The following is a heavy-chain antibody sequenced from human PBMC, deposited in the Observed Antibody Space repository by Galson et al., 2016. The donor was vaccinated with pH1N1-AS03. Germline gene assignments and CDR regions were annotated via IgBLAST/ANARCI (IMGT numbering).Heavy chain of an antibody. CDR3: TRHPRRAAGGLGGFDP. D-gene: IGHD6-13*01. J-gene: IGHJ5*02. Sequence: SLRLSCAASGFNFSASAMHWVRQTSGKGLEWVGRIRAKAYNYATEYAAPGRGRFTISKDDSKNTAFLQMNSLKIEDTAVYYCTRHPRRAAGGLGGFDPWGQGTLVTVSS. V-gene: IGHV3-73*01. CDR1: GFNFSASA. CDR2: IRAKAYNYAT.